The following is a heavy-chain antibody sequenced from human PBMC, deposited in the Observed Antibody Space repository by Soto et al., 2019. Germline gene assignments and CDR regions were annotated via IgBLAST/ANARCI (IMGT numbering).Heavy chain of an antibody. J-gene: IGHJ4*02. V-gene: IGHV4-34*01. CDR2: INHSGST. D-gene: IGHD6-19*01. CDR3: ARGPYSSGWYGRVYYFVY. Sequence: QVQLQQWGAGLLKPSETLSLTCAVYGGSFSGYYWSWIRQPPGKGLEWIGEINHSGSTNYNPSLKSRVTISVDTSKNQFSLKLSSVTAADTAVYYCARGPYSSGWYGRVYYFVYWGQGTLVTVSS. CDR1: GGSFSGYY.